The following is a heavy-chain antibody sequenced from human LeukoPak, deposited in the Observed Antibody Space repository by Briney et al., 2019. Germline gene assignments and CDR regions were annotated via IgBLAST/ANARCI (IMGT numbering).Heavy chain of an antibody. Sequence: PGGSLRLSCAASGFTFSSYAMTWVRQAPGKGVEWVSVISGSGKFPSYADSVKGRFTISRDNAKNTLYLQMNSLEAEDTAMYYCAKIANFYDSSGFYGWGQGTLVTVSS. CDR1: GFTFSSYA. CDR2: ISGSGKFP. CDR3: AKIANFYDSSGFYG. V-gene: IGHV3-23*01. J-gene: IGHJ4*02. D-gene: IGHD3-22*01.